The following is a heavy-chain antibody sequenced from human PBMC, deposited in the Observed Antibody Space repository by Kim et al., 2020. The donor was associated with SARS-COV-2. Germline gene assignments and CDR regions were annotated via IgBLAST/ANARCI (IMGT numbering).Heavy chain of an antibody. J-gene: IGHJ6*02. Sequence: SGPTLVKPTQTLTLTCTFSGFSLRTSGMCVSWIRQPPGKALEWLALIDWDDDKYYSTSLKTRLTISKDTSKNQVVLTMTNMDPVDTATYYCARINGGVGATKPPRDGMDVWGQGTTVTVSS. V-gene: IGHV2-70*01. D-gene: IGHD1-26*01. CDR1: GFSLRTSGMC. CDR3: ARINGGVGATKPPRDGMDV. CDR2: IDWDDDK.